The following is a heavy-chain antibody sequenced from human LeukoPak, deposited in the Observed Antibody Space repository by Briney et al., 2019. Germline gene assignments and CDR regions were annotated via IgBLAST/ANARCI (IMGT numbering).Heavy chain of an antibody. CDR3: ARDYQGGYGDKTVDY. V-gene: IGHV4-39*07. J-gene: IGHJ4*02. CDR2: IYYSGST. CDR1: GASISTNSYY. D-gene: IGHD5-18*01. Sequence: PSETLSLTCTVSGASISTNSYYWGWIRQPPGKGLEWIGGIYYSGSTYYNPSLKSRVTISVDTSKNQFSLKLSSVTAADTAVYYCARDYQGGYGDKTVDYWGQGTLVTVSS.